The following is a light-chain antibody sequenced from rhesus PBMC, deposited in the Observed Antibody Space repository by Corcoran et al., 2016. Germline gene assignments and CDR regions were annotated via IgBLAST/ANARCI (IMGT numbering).Light chain of an antibody. CDR3: QQGNSNPWT. CDR2: HAN. J-gene: IGKJ1*01. V-gene: IGKV1-32*04. Sequence: DIQVSQSPSSLSASVGARVTITCRASQGIGNYLNWYQQKPGKAPTLLMYHANSLATGVPSRLSGIRSGTEFTLTISSLQPEDFATYYCQQGNSNPWTFGQGTKVEIK. CDR1: QGIGNY.